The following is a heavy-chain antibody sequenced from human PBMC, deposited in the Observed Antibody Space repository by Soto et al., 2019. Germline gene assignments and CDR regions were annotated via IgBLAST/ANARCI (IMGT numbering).Heavy chain of an antibody. CDR3: ARDFPSRIAAAVQGVEDAFDI. V-gene: IGHV1-46*01. CDR2: INAIGGRT. Sequence: ASENVSCKASVYTFTSDYMHWVRQAPGQWLELVGIINAIGGRTXXVQKFQCRAXMTRDTSASTFXMELRXLRSEDTAVYYCARDFPSRIAAAVQGVEDAFDIXX. J-gene: IGHJ3*02. CDR1: VYTFTSDY. D-gene: IGHD6-13*01.